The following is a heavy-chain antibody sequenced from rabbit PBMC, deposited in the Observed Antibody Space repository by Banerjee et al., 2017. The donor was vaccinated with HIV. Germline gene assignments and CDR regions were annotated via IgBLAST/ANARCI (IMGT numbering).Heavy chain of an antibody. V-gene: IGHV1S45*01. Sequence: QEQLVESGGGLVTPGASLTLTCTASGFTLSSYWMCWVRQAPGKGLEWIGCIYAGSSGGTYYANWAKGRFTISKTSSTTVTLQMTSLTAADTATYFCARDYAGYAGYGYAPTFNLWGPGTLVTVS. J-gene: IGHJ4*01. D-gene: IGHD6-1*01. CDR1: GFTLSSYW. CDR2: IYAGSSGGT. CDR3: ARDYAGYAGYGYAPTFNL.